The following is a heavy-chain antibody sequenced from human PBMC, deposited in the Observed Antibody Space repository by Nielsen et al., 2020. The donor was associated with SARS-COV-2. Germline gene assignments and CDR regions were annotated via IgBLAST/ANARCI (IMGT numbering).Heavy chain of an antibody. V-gene: IGHV1-46*01. Sequence: WVRQAPGQGLEWMGIINPSGGSTSYAQKFQGRVTMTRDTSTSTVYMELSSLRSEDTAVYYCARDRLNDYGDDPPFDYWGQGTLVTVSS. CDR2: INPSGGST. D-gene: IGHD4-17*01. J-gene: IGHJ4*02. CDR3: ARDRLNDYGDDPPFDY.